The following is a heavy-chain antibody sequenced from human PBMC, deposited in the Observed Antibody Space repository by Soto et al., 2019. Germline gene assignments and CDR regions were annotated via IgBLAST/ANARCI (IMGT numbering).Heavy chain of an antibody. CDR3: ARSIVPAAPTDY. CDR2: ISYDGTDK. CDR1: GFTLRSYA. D-gene: IGHD2-2*01. V-gene: IGHV3-30-3*01. J-gene: IGHJ4*02. Sequence: GESLKISCAASGFTLRSYAMHWVRQAPGKGLEWVALISYDGTDKYYADSVKGRFTISRDNSKNTLYLQMNSLRAEDTAMYYCARSIVPAAPTDYWGQGTLVTVSS.